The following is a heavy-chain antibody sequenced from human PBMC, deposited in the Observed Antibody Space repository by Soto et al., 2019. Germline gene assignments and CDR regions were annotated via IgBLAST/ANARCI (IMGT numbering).Heavy chain of an antibody. J-gene: IGHJ6*02. CDR3: VRDYVMDV. Sequence: GGSLRLSCAASGFTFGVDAMNWVRQAPGKGLEWVSSISTTSTYIYYADSVKGRFTISRDNANNSLHLQMNSLRAEDTAVYYCVRDYVMDVWGQGTTVTVSS. V-gene: IGHV3-21*01. CDR1: GFTFGVDA. CDR2: ISTTSTYI. D-gene: IGHD3-10*02.